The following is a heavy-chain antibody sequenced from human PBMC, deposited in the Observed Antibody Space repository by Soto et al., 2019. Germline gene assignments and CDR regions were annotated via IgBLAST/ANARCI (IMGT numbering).Heavy chain of an antibody. CDR3: AREDPYYYDSSGYYRAFDI. D-gene: IGHD3-22*01. J-gene: IGHJ3*02. CDR1: GGSISSYY. Sequence: PSETLSLTFTVSGGSISSYYWSWIRQPPGKGMEWIGYIYYSGSTNYNPSLKSRVTISVDTSKNQFSLKLSSVTAADTAVYYCAREDPYYYDSSGYYRAFDIWRQGTMVTVTS. V-gene: IGHV4-59*01. CDR2: IYYSGST.